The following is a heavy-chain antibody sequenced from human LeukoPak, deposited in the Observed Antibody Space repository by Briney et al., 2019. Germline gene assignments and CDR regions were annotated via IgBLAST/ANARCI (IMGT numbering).Heavy chain of an antibody. CDR1: GGSISSGGYS. CDR3: ARQPHYYGSGIPGFDP. J-gene: IGHJ5*02. CDR2: IYHSGST. V-gene: IGHV4-30-2*01. Sequence: PSETLSLTCAVSGGSISSGGYSWSWIRQPPGKGLEWIGYIYHSGSTYYNPSLKSRVTISVDRSKNQFSLKLSSVTAADTAVYYCARQPHYYGSGIPGFDPWGQGTLVTVSS. D-gene: IGHD3-10*01.